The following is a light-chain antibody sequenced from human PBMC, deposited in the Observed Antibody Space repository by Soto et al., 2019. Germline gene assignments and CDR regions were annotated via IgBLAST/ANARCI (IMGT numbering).Light chain of an antibody. Sequence: EIVMTQSPATLSVSPGERATLSCRASQSVSSNLAWYQQKPGQAPRLLIHGATTRATGIPARFSGSGSRTEFTLTISSLQSEDFAVYYCQQYNNWPRTFGQGTKVDIK. V-gene: IGKV3-15*01. CDR2: GAT. CDR1: QSVSSN. J-gene: IGKJ1*01. CDR3: QQYNNWPRT.